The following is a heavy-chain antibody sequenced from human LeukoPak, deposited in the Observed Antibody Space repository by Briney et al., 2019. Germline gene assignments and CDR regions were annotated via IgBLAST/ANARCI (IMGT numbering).Heavy chain of an antibody. CDR2: INHSGST. CDR1: GFTFSSYA. CDR3: AREGARYDFWSGYSEYNWFDP. V-gene: IGHV4-34*01. D-gene: IGHD3-3*01. J-gene: IGHJ5*02. Sequence: GSLRLSCAASGFTFSSYAMSWVRQPPGKGLEWIGEINHSGSTNYNPSLKSRVTISVDTSKNQFSLKLSSVTAADTAVYYCAREGARYDFWSGYSEYNWFDPWGQGTLVTVSS.